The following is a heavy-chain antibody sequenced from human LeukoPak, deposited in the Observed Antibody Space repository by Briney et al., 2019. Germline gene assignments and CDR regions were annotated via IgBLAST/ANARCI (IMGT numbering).Heavy chain of an antibody. Sequence: GASVKVSCKASGYAFTGYYIHWVRQAPGQGLEWMGRINPNSGGTSYAQKFQGRVTMTRDTYISTAYMELNRLTSDDTAVYYCAREIDSSAPDAFDIWGQGTMVIVSS. D-gene: IGHD3-22*01. CDR1: GYAFTGYY. J-gene: IGHJ3*02. V-gene: IGHV1-2*06. CDR2: INPNSGGT. CDR3: AREIDSSAPDAFDI.